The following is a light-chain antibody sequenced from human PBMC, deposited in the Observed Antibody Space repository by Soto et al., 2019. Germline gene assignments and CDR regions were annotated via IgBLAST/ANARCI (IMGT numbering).Light chain of an antibody. CDR1: QSVSSY. V-gene: IGKV3-11*01. CDR2: DAS. J-gene: IGKJ3*01. Sequence: EIVLTQSPATLSLSPGERATLSCRASQSVSSYLAWYRQKPGQAPRLLIYDASNRATGIPARFSGSGSGTDFTLTISSLEPEDFAVYYCQQYNNWQTFGPGTKVDIK. CDR3: QQYNNWQT.